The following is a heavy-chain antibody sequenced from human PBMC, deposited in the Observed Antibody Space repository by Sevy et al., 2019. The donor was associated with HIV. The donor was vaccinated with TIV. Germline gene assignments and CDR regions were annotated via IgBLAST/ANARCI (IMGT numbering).Heavy chain of an antibody. CDR3: AGDKNAYYYGLDV. V-gene: IGHV3-53*01. CDR2: FYTGSKT. CDR1: GFPVSSSF. Sequence: GGSLRLSCAVSGFPVSSSFMNWVRQAPGKGLEWVSVFYTGSKTDYADSVKGRFTMSRDNSKNTLYLQMNGLRAEDTAVYYGAGDKNAYYYGLDVWGQGTTVTVSS. J-gene: IGHJ6*02.